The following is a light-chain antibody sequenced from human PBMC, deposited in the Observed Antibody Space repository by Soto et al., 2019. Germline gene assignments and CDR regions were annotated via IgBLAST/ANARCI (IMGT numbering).Light chain of an antibody. CDR2: NNN. CDR1: SSNIGSNT. J-gene: IGLJ2*01. V-gene: IGLV1-44*01. Sequence: QSVLTQPPSASGTPGQRVTISCSGSSSNIGSNTVNWYQQLPGTAPRLLIYNNNQRPSGVPDRVSGSKSGTSASLAISGLQSEDEADYYCAAWDDSLNGRVVFGGGTKVTV. CDR3: AAWDDSLNGRVV.